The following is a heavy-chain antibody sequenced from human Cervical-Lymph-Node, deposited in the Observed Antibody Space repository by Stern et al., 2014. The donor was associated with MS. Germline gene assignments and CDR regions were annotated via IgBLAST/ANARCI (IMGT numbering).Heavy chain of an antibody. Sequence: EAQLVGSGGGLVQPGRSLRLSCVASGFTFYDYAMHTVREAPGKAFEWVSGFYWNGGSRNSADSVEGRVSISRDNAKNSLYLQMSSLRPEDTAFYYCAKTLGHSYHDPFDMWGQGTMVIVSS. J-gene: IGHJ3*02. CDR1: GFTFYDYA. CDR3: AKTLGHSYHDPFDM. V-gene: IGHV3-9*01. CDR2: FYWNGGSR. D-gene: IGHD3-16*02.